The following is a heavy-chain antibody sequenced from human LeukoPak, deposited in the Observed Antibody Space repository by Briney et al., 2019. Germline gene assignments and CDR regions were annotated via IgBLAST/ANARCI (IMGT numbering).Heavy chain of an antibody. CDR3: ARGYDSSGYYLSSSEYFQH. D-gene: IGHD3-22*01. CDR1: GGSISSYY. CDR2: IYYSGST. Sequence: SETLSLTCTVSGGSISSYYWSWIRQPPGKGLEWIGYIYYSGSTNYNPSLKSRVTISVDTSKNQFSLKLSSVTAADTAVYYCARGYDSSGYYLSSSEYFQHWGQGTLVTVSS. J-gene: IGHJ1*01. V-gene: IGHV4-59*01.